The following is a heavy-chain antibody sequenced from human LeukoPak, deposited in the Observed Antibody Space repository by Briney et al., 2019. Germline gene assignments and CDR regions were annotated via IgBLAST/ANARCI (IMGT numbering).Heavy chain of an antibody. D-gene: IGHD2-2*01. Sequence: SETLSLTCTVSGGSISSGSYYWSWIRQPAGKGLEWIGRLYTSGSTNYNPSLKSRVTISVDTSKNQFSLKLSSVTAADTAVYYCARGTYCSSTSCSGGGDYWGQGTLVTVSS. CDR3: ARGTYCSSTSCSGGGDY. CDR1: GGSISSGSYY. CDR2: LYTSGST. J-gene: IGHJ4*02. V-gene: IGHV4-61*02.